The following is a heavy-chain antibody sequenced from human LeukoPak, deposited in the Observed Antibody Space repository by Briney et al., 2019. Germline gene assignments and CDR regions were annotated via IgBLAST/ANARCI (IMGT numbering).Heavy chain of an antibody. D-gene: IGHD6-19*01. CDR2: VSDSGGT. V-gene: IGHV4-59*08. J-gene: IGHJ4*01. CDR3: ARHASGWVGELDY. Sequence: PSETLSLTCAVYGGSFSDFYWSWIRQSPGRGLEWIGYVSDSGGTSYNPSLKSRVTLSVDTSKNQFFLNLNSVTAADTAVYYCARHASGWVGELDYWGQGTLVTVSS. CDR1: GGSFSDFY.